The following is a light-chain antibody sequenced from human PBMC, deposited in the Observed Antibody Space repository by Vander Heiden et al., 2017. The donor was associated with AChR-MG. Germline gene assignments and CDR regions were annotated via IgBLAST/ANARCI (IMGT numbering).Light chain of an antibody. Sequence: QLVLTHSPSASASLGASVRLTCTLSSRHSAYALAWPQQQPEKGPRYVMKVNSDGSHSKGDGIPDRLSGSSSGAARHLTSSSLQCEDEGDYYCQTWGTDSGVFGGGTKLTVL. V-gene: IGLV4-69*01. CDR1: SRHSAYA. CDR3: QTWGTDSGV. J-gene: IGLJ3*02. CDR2: VNSDGSH.